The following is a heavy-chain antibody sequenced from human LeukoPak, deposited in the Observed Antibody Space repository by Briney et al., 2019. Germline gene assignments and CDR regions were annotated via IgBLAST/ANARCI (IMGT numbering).Heavy chain of an antibody. CDR3: ARGISRSGGSAYPGPRN. CDR2: IWYDGSNK. CDR1: GFTFSSYA. D-gene: IGHD2-15*01. J-gene: IGHJ4*02. Sequence: GGSLRLSCGASGFTFSSYAMNWVRQAPGKGLEWVAVIWYDGSNKYYADSVKGRFTISRDNSKNTLYLQMNSLRAEDTAVYYCARGISRSGGSAYPGPRNWGRGTLVTVSS. V-gene: IGHV3-33*08.